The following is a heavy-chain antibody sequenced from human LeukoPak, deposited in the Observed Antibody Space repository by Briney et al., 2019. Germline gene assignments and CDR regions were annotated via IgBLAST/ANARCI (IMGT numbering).Heavy chain of an antibody. D-gene: IGHD3-22*01. Sequence: VASVKVSCKASGYTFTGYYMHWVRQAPGQGLEWMGWINTNTGHPTYAQGFTGRFVFSLDTSVTTAYLQISSLKAEDTAVYYCASLEDTSGYYHDYWGQGTLVTVSS. CDR2: INTNTGHP. V-gene: IGHV7-4-1*02. J-gene: IGHJ4*02. CDR3: ASLEDTSGYYHDY. CDR1: GYTFTGYY.